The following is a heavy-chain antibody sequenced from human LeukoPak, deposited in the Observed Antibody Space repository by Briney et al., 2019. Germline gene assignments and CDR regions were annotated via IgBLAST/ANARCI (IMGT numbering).Heavy chain of an antibody. J-gene: IGHJ3*02. CDR3: ARGVYYDSGDAFDI. D-gene: IGHD3-22*01. CDR2: IYYSGST. V-gene: IGHV4-59*01. Sequence: PSETLSLTCTVSGGSISSYYWSWIRQPPGKGLEWIGYIYYSGSTNYNPSLKSRVTISVDTSKNQFSLKLSSVTAADTAVYYCARGVYYDSGDAFDIWGQGTMVTVSS. CDR1: GGSISSYY.